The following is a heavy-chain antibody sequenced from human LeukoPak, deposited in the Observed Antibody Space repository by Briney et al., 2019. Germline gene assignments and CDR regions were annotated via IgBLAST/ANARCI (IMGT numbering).Heavy chain of an antibody. J-gene: IGHJ4*02. V-gene: IGHV3-23*01. CDR3: AKDGYSGSYPSYYFDY. CDR2: ISGSGGST. D-gene: IGHD1-26*01. Sequence: AGGSLRLSCAASGFTFSSYAMSWVRQAPGKGLEWVSAISGSGGSTYYADSVKGRFTISRDNSKNTLYLQMNSLRAEDTAVYYCAKDGYSGSYPSYYFDYWGQGTLVTVSS. CDR1: GFTFSSYA.